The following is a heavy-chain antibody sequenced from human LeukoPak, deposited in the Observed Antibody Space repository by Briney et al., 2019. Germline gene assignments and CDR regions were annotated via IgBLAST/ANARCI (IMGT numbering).Heavy chain of an antibody. CDR1: GGSISSGTYY. Sequence: SETLSLTCTVSGGSISSGTYYWGWVRQPPGKGLEWIGSIYYSGSTSYNPSLKSRVTISVDTSKNQFSLKRDSVTAADTAVYYCARNASDSGTSYFDYWGQGTLVTVSS. V-gene: IGHV4-39*01. CDR2: IYYSGST. CDR3: ARNASDSGTSYFDY. D-gene: IGHD1-26*01. J-gene: IGHJ4*02.